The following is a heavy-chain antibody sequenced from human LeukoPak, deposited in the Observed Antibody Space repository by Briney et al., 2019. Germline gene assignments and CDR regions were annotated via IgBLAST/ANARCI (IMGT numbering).Heavy chain of an antibody. J-gene: IGHJ4*02. CDR3: ARDSAGGWHHFDS. CDR1: GFTFSSYW. D-gene: IGHD6-19*01. V-gene: IGHV3-7*04. CDR2: KKQDGREK. Sequence: PGGALRLSCAASGFTFSSYWMSGGRQTPVKGLEWVANKKQDGREKYYVDSVKGRFTISRDNAKNSLYLQKDSLRAEDTAISYCARDSAGGWHHFDSWGQGALATFSS.